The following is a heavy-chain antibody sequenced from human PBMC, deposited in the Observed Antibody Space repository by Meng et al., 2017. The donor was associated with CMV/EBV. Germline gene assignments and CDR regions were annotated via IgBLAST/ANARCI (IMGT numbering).Heavy chain of an antibody. Sequence: GGSLRLSCTASGFTFSSSNMHWVRQAPGKGLEWVAFIRYDGSNKYYADSVKGRFTISRDNSKNTLFLQMNSLRAEDTAVYYCAKDSLVLNYYYYYGMDVWGQGTTVTVSS. J-gene: IGHJ6*02. D-gene: IGHD3-10*01. CDR1: GFTFSSSN. V-gene: IGHV3-30*02. CDR2: IRYDGSNK. CDR3: AKDSLVLNYYYYYGMDV.